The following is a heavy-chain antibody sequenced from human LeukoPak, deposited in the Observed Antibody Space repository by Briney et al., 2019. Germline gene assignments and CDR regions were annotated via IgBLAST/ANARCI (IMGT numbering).Heavy chain of an antibody. V-gene: IGHV3-23*01. CDR2: ISGSGGST. J-gene: IGHJ4*02. CDR3: AAWVVTFFDY. D-gene: IGHD4-23*01. Sequence: GGSLRLSCAASGFTFSSYAMSWVRQAPGEGLEWVSAISGSGGSTYYADSVKGRFTISRDNSKNTLYLQMDSLRAEDTAVYYCAAWVVTFFDYWGQGTLVTVSS. CDR1: GFTFSSYA.